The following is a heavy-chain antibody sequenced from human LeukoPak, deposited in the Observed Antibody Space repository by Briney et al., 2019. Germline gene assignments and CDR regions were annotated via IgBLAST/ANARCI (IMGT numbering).Heavy chain of an antibody. D-gene: IGHD1-26*01. J-gene: IGHJ4*02. CDR2: ISYDGSNK. CDR3: AKIVGATNSGY. CDR1: GFTFSSYA. Sequence: PPGRSLRLSCAASGFTFSSYAMHWVRQTPGKGLEWVAVISYDGSNKYYADSVKGRFTISRDNSKNTLYLQMNSLRAEDTAVYYCAKIVGATNSGYWGQGTLVTVSS. V-gene: IGHV3-30-3*01.